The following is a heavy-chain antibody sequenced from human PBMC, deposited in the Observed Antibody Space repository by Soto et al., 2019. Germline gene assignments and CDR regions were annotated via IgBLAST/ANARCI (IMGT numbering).Heavy chain of an antibody. CDR3: ARDPHYTDSSGYYVSSGKFDY. CDR1: GGSISSGGYY. J-gene: IGHJ4*02. D-gene: IGHD3-22*01. Sequence: SETLSLTCTVSGGSISSGGYYWSWIRQHPGKGLEWIGYIYYSGSTYYNPSLKSRVTISVDTSKNQFSLRLSSVTAADTAVYYCARDPHYTDSSGYYVSSGKFDYWGQGILVTVSS. V-gene: IGHV4-31*03. CDR2: IYYSGST.